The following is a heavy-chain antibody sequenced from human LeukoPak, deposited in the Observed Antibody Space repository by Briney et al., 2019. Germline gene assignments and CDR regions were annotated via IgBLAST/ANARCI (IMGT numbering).Heavy chain of an antibody. D-gene: IGHD7-27*01. CDR2: ISGSSEST. Sequence: PGGSLRLSCAASGFTFSSYSMNWVRQAPAKGLEWVSAISGSSESTNYADSVKGRFTISRDNSKNRLYLQMNNLGAHDTAVYYCVRGCAGAGEYCHFDTSGRGILVTASS. CDR3: VRGCAGAGEYCHFDT. CDR1: GFTFSSYS. J-gene: IGHJ2*01. V-gene: IGHV3-23*01.